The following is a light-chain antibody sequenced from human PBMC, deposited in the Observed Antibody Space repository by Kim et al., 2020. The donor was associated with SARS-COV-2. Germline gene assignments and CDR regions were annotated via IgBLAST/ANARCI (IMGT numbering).Light chain of an antibody. CDR2: GAS. V-gene: IGKV3-15*01. CDR1: QSVSSN. Sequence: VSPGDRVTLSCRASQSVSSNLAWYQQKPGQAPRLLIFGASTRATGIPARFSGSGSGTEFTLTVSSLQSEDFAFYSFQQYNNWPLTFGGGTKVDIK. J-gene: IGKJ4*01. CDR3: QQYNNWPLT.